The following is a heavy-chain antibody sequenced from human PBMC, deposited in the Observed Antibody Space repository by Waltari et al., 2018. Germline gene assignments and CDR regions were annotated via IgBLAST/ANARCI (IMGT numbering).Heavy chain of an antibody. D-gene: IGHD2-21*01. CDR2: INIDESGT. Sequence: EVQLVVSGGGLVQPGGSLRLSCAASGFTFTMYCMHWVRQALGKGLVWVSRINIDESGTSYADSVKGRCTISRDKSKNTLYLQMNSLRAEETAVYSCAGNCGLRYKWFDTWSQRTLVTVSS. CDR1: GFTFTMYC. V-gene: IGHV3-74*01. CDR3: AGNCGLRYKWFDT. J-gene: IGHJ5*02.